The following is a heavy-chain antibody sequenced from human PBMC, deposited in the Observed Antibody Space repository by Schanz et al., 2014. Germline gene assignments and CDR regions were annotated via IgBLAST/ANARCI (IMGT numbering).Heavy chain of an antibody. J-gene: IGHJ6*02. V-gene: IGHV3-66*01. CDR1: GFTVSSNY. Sequence: EVQLVESGGGLVQPGGSLRLSCAASGFTVSSNYMSWVRQAPGKGLEWVSVIYSGGNTYYADSVKGRFTVSRDTSKNTLYLQMNSLRAGDTAVYYCARSTRDIVVVPAARYPLYYYYGMDVWGQGTTVTVSS. D-gene: IGHD2-2*01. CDR2: IYSGGNT. CDR3: ARSTRDIVVVPAARYPLYYYYGMDV.